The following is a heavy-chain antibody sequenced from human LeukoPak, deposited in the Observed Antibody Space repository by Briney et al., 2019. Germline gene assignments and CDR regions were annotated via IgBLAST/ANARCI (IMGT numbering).Heavy chain of an antibody. J-gene: IGHJ3*02. V-gene: IGHV3-23*01. CDR2: ISGSGGST. D-gene: IGHD3-3*01. CDR3: AKDKTYDDFWSGHDAFDI. Sequence: GGSLRLSCAASGFTFSSYEMNWVRQAPGKGLEWVSAISGSGGSTYYADSVKGRFTISRDIPKNTLYLQMKSLRAGDTAVYYCAKDKTYDDFWSGHDAFDIWGQGTMVTVSS. CDR1: GFTFSSYE.